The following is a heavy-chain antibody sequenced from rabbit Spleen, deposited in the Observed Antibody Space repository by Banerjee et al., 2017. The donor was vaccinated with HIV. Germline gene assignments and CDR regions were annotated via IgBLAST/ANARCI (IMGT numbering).Heavy chain of an antibody. V-gene: IGHV1S45*01. D-gene: IGHD6-1*01. Sequence: QQQLEESGGDQVKPGGTLTLSCKASGFTLSSYWIWWVRQAPGKGLEWIACVNGGGSGTTHYATWAKGRFTVSKTSSTTVTLQVTSLTAADTATYFCARAENFDRYATDLGLWGPGTLVTVS. CDR2: VNGGGSGTT. J-gene: IGHJ4*01. CDR1: GFTLSSYW. CDR3: ARAENFDRYATDLGL.